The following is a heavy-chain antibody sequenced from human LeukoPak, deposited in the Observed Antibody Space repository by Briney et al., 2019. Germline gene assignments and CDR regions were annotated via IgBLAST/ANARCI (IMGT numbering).Heavy chain of an antibody. CDR2: ISGSGGST. J-gene: IGHJ3*02. V-gene: IGHV3-23*01. CDR3: ARPGVAVAGTGLHAFDI. Sequence: LAGGSLRLSCAASGFTFSSYAMSWVRQAPGKGLEWVSAISGSGGSTYYADSVKGRFTISRDNSKNTLYLQMNSLRAEDTAVYYCARPGVAVAGTGLHAFDIWGQGTMVTVSS. D-gene: IGHD6-19*01. CDR1: GFTFSSYA.